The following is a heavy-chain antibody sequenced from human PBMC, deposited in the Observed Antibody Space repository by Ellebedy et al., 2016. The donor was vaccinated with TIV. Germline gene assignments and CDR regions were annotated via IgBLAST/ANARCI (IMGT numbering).Heavy chain of an antibody. J-gene: IGHJ6*02. CDR3: ARDRKVVTAIREYYYYYGMDV. D-gene: IGHD2-21*02. V-gene: IGHV3-7*01. CDR1: GFTFSSYW. CDR2: IKQDGSEK. Sequence: GESLKISXAASGFTFSSYWMSWVRQAPGKGLEWVANIKQDGSEKYYVDSVKGRFTISRDNAKNSLYLQMNSLRAEDTAVYYCARDRKVVTAIREYYYYYGMDVWGQGTTVTVSS.